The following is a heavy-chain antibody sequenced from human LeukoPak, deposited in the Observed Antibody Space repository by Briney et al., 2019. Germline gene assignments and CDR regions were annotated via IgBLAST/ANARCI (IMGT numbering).Heavy chain of an antibody. CDR1: GFTFSNYW. D-gene: IGHD3-10*01. CDR3: VSTGSLLDY. V-gene: IGHV3-7*01. Sequence: GGSLRLSCAVSGFTFSNYWMTWVRQAPGKGLEWVANIKQDGSDKYYVDSVKGRFTISRDNAKNSLYLQMNSLRVEDTAVYYCVSTGSLLDYCGQGGLVTVSS. CDR2: IKQDGSDK. J-gene: IGHJ4*02.